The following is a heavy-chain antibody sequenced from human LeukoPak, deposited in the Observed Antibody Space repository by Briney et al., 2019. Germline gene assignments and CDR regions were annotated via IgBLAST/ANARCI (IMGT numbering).Heavy chain of an antibody. D-gene: IGHD2-8*02. J-gene: IGHJ3*02. V-gene: IGHV4-59*01. Sequence: SETLSLTCTVSGGSISSYYWSWIRQPPGKGLEWIGYIYYSGSTNYNPSLKSRVTISVDTSKNQFSLKLSSVTAADTAVYYCASGALQYWLFDIWGQGTMVTVSS. CDR2: IYYSGST. CDR3: ASGALQYWLFDI. CDR1: GGSISSYY.